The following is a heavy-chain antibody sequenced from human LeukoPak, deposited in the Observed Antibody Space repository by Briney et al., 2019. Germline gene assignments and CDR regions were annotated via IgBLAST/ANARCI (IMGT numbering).Heavy chain of an antibody. Sequence: SVKVSCKASGSTFSSYAISWVRQAPGQGLEWMGRIIPIFGTANYAQKFQGRVTITTDESTSTAYMELSSLRSEDTAVYYCARGTSGTTSLFYWGQGTLVTVSS. J-gene: IGHJ4*02. CDR3: ARGTSGTTSLFY. V-gene: IGHV1-69*05. CDR1: GSTFSSYA. D-gene: IGHD1-7*01. CDR2: IIPIFGTA.